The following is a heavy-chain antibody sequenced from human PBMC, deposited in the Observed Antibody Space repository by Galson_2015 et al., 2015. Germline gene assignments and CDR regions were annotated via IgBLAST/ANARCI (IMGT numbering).Heavy chain of an antibody. Sequence: SLRLSCAASGFTFRNYWMVWVRQTPEKGLQWVAKIKYDGSQTFYVGSVKGRFTISRDNAENSLDLQMNSLRADDTAVYYCARDANCGGEFDYWGQGALVTVSS. J-gene: IGHJ4*02. V-gene: IGHV3-7*03. D-gene: IGHD7-27*01. CDR1: GFTFRNYW. CDR2: IKYDGSQT. CDR3: ARDANCGGEFDY.